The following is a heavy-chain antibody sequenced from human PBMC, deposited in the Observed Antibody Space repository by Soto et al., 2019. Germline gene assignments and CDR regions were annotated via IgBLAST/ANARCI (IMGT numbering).Heavy chain of an antibody. CDR2: ISSSSSYT. CDR3: ARAYTYYYDSSGYYLYFDY. D-gene: IGHD3-22*01. Sequence: PGGSLRLSCAASGFTFSDYYMSWIPQAPGKGLAWVSYISSSSSYTNYADSVKGRFTISRDKAKNSLYLQMNSLRDEDTDVYYCARAYTYYYDSSGYYLYFDYWGQGNMVTVSS. V-gene: IGHV3-11*06. J-gene: IGHJ4*02. CDR1: GFTFSDYY.